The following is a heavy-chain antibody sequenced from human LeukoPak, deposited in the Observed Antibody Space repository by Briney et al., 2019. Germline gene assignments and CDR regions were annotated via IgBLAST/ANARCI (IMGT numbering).Heavy chain of an antibody. CDR3: ARHRGLAYSSGWLTALEGD. CDR2: IIPIFGTA. J-gene: IGHJ4*02. V-gene: IGHV1-69*01. Sequence: ASVKVSCKASGGTFSSYAISWVRQAPGQRLEWMGGIIPIFGTANYAQKFQGRVTITADESTSTAYMELSSLRSEDTAVYYCARHRGLAYSSGWLTALEGDWGQGTLVTVSS. D-gene: IGHD6-19*01. CDR1: GGTFSSYA.